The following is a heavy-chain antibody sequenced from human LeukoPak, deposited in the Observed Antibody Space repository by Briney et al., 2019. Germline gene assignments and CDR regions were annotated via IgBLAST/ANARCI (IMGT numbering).Heavy chain of an antibody. V-gene: IGHV1-69*06. CDR3: ARDWSDFWSGYPHSPGY. Sequence: ASVKVSCKASGGTFSSYAISWVRQAPGQGLEWMGGIIPNFGTANYAQKLQGRVTITADKSTSTAYMELSSLRSDDTAVYYCARDWSDFWSGYPHSPGYWGQGTLVTVSS. J-gene: IGHJ4*02. CDR1: GGTFSSYA. D-gene: IGHD3-3*01. CDR2: IIPNFGTA.